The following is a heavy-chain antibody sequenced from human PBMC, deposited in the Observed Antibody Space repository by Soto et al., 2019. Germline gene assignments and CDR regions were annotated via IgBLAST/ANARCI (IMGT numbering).Heavy chain of an antibody. CDR3: ARDLRAAGRPGMDV. J-gene: IGHJ6*02. V-gene: IGHV1-69*01. CDR2: IIPIVGTG. D-gene: IGHD6-13*01. CDR1: GGTFSSYA. Sequence: QVQLVQSGAEVKKPGSSVKVSCKASGGTFSSYAISWVRQAPGQGLEWMGGIIPIVGTGNYAQNFQGRVTITADECTSTAYMELSSLRSEDTAMYYCARDLRAAGRPGMDVWGQGTTVTVSS.